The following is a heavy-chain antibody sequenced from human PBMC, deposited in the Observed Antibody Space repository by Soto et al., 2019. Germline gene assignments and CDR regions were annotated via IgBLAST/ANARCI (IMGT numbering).Heavy chain of an antibody. CDR1: GGSISSYY. D-gene: IGHD3-3*01. CDR3: AKVNDFWTGYYSTNWFDP. CDR2: IYYSGST. V-gene: IGHV4-59*01. J-gene: IGHJ5*02. Sequence: PSETLSLTCTVSGGSISSYYWSWIRQPPGKGLKWIGYIYYSGSTNYNPSLKSRVTISVDTSKNQFSLKLSSVTAADTAVYYCAKVNDFWTGYYSTNWFDPWGQGTLVTVSS.